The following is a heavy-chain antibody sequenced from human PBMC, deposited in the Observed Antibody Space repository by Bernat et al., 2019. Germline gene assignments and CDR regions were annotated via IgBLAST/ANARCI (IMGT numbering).Heavy chain of an antibody. Sequence: VQLVESGGGLVKPGGSLRLSCAASGFTFSSYSMNWVRQAPGKGLEWVAVISYDGSNKYYADSVKGRFTISRDNSKNTLYLQMNSLRAEDTAVYYCAKTYYYDSSGYYPPPYFDYWGQGTLVTVSS. CDR3: AKTYYYDSSGYYPPPYFDY. V-gene: IGHV3-30*18. D-gene: IGHD3-22*01. CDR1: GFTFSSYS. J-gene: IGHJ4*02. CDR2: ISYDGSNK.